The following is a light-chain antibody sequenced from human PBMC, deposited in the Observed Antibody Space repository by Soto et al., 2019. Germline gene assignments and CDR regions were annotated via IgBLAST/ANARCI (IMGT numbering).Light chain of an antibody. CDR2: EVS. J-gene: IGLJ2*01. V-gene: IGLV2-14*01. Sequence: QSALTQPASVSGSRGQSITISCTGTSSDVGGYNYVSWFQQHPGKVPRLIIFEVSNRPSGVSNRFSGSKSGNTASLTISGLQAEDEADYYCTSYTGSSTLVFGGGTKVTVL. CDR1: SSDVGGYNY. CDR3: TSYTGSSTLV.